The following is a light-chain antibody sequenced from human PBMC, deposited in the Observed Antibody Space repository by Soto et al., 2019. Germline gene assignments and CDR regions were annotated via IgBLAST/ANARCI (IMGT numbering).Light chain of an antibody. CDR2: DNN. CDR1: RSNIGNNY. V-gene: IGLV1-51*01. J-gene: IGLJ3*02. Sequence: QSVLTQPPSVSAAPGQKVTISCSGSRSNIGNNYVSWYQQLPGTAPKLLIYDNNKRPSGIPDRFSGSKSGTSATLGITGLQTGDEADYYCGTWDSSLSAPVFGGGTKVTVL. CDR3: GTWDSSLSAPV.